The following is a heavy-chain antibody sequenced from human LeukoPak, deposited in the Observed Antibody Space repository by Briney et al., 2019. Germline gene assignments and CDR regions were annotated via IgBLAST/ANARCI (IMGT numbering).Heavy chain of an antibody. CDR2: ISGSGGST. CDR1: GFTFSSYA. CDR3: ARESRMWELPFDH. V-gene: IGHV3-23*01. J-gene: IGHJ4*02. Sequence: GGSLRLSCAASGFTFSSYAMSWVRQAPGKGLEWVSAISGSGGSTYYADSVKGRFTISRDNAKNSLYLQMNCLRAEDTAVYYCARESRMWELPFDHWGQGTLVSVSS. D-gene: IGHD1-26*01.